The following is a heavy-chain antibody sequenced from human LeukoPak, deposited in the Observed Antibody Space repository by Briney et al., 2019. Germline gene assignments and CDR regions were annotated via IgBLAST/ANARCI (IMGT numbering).Heavy chain of an antibody. D-gene: IGHD3-10*01. V-gene: IGHV3-23*01. CDR2: ISGTGYNT. CDR3: AKHVSGSLFYFDY. J-gene: IGHJ4*02. Sequence: MXXXRXXPXXGXXWVSGISGTGYNTYYADSVKGRFTISRDNSKNTLYLQMNSLGAEDTAVYYCAKHVSGSLFYFDYWGQRTLVTVSS.